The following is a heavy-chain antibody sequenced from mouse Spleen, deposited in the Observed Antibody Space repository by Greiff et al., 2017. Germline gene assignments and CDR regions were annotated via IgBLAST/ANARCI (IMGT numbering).Heavy chain of an antibody. CDR3: ARSYYGDY. Sequence: EVQLQQSVADLVRPGASVKMSCIASGFNIRDTYIHWVKQRPEQGLEWIGRIDSANTDSKYAPKFQAKATITADTSSNTAYLQLSSLTSEDTAIYYCARSYYGDYWGQGTTLRVSS. J-gene: IGHJ2*01. V-gene: IGHV14-3*01. CDR1: GFNIRDTY. CDR2: IDSANTDS.